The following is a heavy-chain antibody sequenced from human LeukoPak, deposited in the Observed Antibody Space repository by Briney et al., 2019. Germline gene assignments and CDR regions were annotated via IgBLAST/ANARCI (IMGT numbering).Heavy chain of an antibody. D-gene: IGHD6-13*01. Sequence: GGSLRLSCAASGFTFTTYGMHWVRQAPGKGLEWVAVVSYDGTNKYYADSVKGRFTISRDSSKNTLYLQMNGLRAEDTAVYYCAKGYDSSSWHYFDYWGQGTLVTVSS. CDR2: VSYDGTNK. CDR3: AKGYDSSSWHYFDY. J-gene: IGHJ4*02. V-gene: IGHV3-30*18. CDR1: GFTFTTYG.